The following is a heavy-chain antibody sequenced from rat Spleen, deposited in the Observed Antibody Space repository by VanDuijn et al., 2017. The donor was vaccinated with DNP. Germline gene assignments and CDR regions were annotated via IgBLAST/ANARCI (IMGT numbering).Heavy chain of an antibody. CDR3: SRPTTDYFYGGWFAF. CDR2: ITSSSGTI. CDR1: GFTFSDYG. J-gene: IGHJ3*01. Sequence: EVQLVESGGGLVQPGRSLKLSCVASGFTFSDYGMNWIRQAPGKGLEWVAYITSSSGTIYYADTVKGRFTISRDNAKNTLYLQRSSLRSEDTALYYCSRPTTDYFYGGWFAFWGQGTLVTVSS. D-gene: IGHD1-6*01. V-gene: IGHV5-34*01.